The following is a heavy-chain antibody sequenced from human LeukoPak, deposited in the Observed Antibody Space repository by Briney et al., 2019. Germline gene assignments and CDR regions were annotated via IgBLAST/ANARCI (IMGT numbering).Heavy chain of an antibody. Sequence: GGSLRLSCAASGFTFSSYEMNWVRQAPGKGLEWVSYISSSGSTIYYADSVKGRFTISRDNSKNTLYLQMNSLRAEDTAVYYCATMVRGVIITEDYWGQGTLVTVPS. J-gene: IGHJ4*02. CDR1: GFTFSSYE. V-gene: IGHV3-48*03. D-gene: IGHD3-10*01. CDR3: ATMVRGVIITEDY. CDR2: ISSSGSTI.